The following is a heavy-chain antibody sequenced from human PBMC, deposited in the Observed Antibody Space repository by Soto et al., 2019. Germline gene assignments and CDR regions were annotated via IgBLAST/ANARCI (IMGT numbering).Heavy chain of an antibody. J-gene: IGHJ6*03. CDR3: ARGLILWFGELSRRGGYYYYMDV. V-gene: IGHV4-34*02. Sequence: QVQLQQWGAGLLKPSETPSLHCGVYGGFFRGYQWTWVPQTPEEGPEWIGEINDSGNINYNPSLQSRVTILVDTAKKQISLRLSSVTAADTAVYYCARGLILWFGELSRRGGYYYYMDVWGKGTTVTVSS. CDR2: INDSGNI. CDR1: GGFFRGYQ. D-gene: IGHD3-10*01.